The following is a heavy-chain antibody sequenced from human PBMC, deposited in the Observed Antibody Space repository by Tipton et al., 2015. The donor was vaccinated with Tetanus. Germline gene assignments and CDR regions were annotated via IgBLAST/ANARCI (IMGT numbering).Heavy chain of an antibody. CDR2: SWYDGTDK. CDR1: GFIFSSYG. V-gene: IGHV3-33*01. J-gene: IGHJ4*02. CDR3: AREADCSGGNCFSGDFDN. Sequence: SLRLSCAASGFIFSSYGIHWVRQAPGKGLEWVAVSWYDGTDKYYADSVKGRFTISRDNSKNTLYLQMNSLRAGDTAVYYWAREADCSGGNCFSGDFDNWGQGTQVTVSS. D-gene: IGHD2-15*01.